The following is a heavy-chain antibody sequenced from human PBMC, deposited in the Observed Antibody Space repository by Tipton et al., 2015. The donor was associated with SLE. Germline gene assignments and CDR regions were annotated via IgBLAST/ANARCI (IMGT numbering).Heavy chain of an antibody. Sequence: TLSLTCTVSGGSISSHYWSWIRQPPGKGLEWIGYIFYSGKSNYNPSLKSRLTISLDTSKNQFSLKLRSVTAADTAVYYCARFTYYSGSVDYWGQGMLVTVSS. D-gene: IGHD3-10*01. J-gene: IGHJ4*02. CDR1: GGSISSHY. V-gene: IGHV4-59*11. CDR3: ARFTYYSGSVDY. CDR2: IFYSGKS.